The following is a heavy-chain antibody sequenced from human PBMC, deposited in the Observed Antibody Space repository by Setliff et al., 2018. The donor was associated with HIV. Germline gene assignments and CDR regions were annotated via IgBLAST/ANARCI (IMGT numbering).Heavy chain of an antibody. CDR3: VKEYHTTATDTRVANYFDY. CDR1: GYTFANSG. CDR2: ISPYNGHT. J-gene: IGHJ4*02. Sequence: ASVKVSCKSSGYTFANSGINWVRQAPGQGLQWMGWISPYNGHTSYSQSFQGRVTVSIDTSTSTAYMDLRNLRSEDTAIYYCVKEYHTTATDTRVANYFDYWGQGTLVTVSS. V-gene: IGHV1-18*01. D-gene: IGHD6-13*01.